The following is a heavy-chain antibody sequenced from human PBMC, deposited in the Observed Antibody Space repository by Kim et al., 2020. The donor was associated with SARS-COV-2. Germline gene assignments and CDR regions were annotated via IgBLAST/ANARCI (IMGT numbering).Heavy chain of an antibody. J-gene: IGHJ5*02. CDR2: IIPILGIA. V-gene: IGHV1-69*04. Sequence: SVKVSCKASGGTFSSYTISWVRQAPGQGLEWMGRIIPILGIANYAQKFQGRVTITADKSTSTAYMELSSLRSEDTAVYYCARDLYDDSSGYPGFWFDPWGQGTLVTVSS. D-gene: IGHD3-22*01. CDR1: GGTFSSYT. CDR3: ARDLYDDSSGYPGFWFDP.